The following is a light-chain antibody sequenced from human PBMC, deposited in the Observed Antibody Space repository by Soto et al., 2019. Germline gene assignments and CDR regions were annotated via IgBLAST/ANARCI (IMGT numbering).Light chain of an antibody. J-gene: IGKJ4*01. Sequence: IELTHSPSSLSASVGDRVTITCRAGQDISSALAWYQQKPGKAPKLLLYDASSLDAGVPSRFSGSGSGTDFTLSITSLRPEDFATYYCQQFNDFPLTFGGGTKVQIK. V-gene: IGKV1D-13*01. CDR1: QDISSA. CDR3: QQFNDFPLT. CDR2: DAS.